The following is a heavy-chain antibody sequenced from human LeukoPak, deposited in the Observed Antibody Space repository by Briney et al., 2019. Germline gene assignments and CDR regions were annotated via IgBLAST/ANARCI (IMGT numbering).Heavy chain of an antibody. CDR2: INHSGST. J-gene: IGHJ6*04. CDR1: GGSFSGYY. Sequence: PSETLSLTCAVYGGSFSGYYWSWIRQPPGKGLEWIGEINHSGSTNYNPSLKSRVTISVDTSKNQFSLKLSSVTAADTAVYYCARGIRKLEYCSGGSGSNYGLYYYGMDVWGKGTTVTSPQ. CDR3: ARGIRKLEYCSGGSGSNYGLYYYGMDV. D-gene: IGHD2-15*01. V-gene: IGHV4-34*01.